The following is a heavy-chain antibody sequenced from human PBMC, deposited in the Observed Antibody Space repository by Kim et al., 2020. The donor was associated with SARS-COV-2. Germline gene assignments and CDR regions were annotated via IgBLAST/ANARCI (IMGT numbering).Heavy chain of an antibody. CDR2: IWYDGSNK. CDR1: GFTFSSYG. Sequence: GGSLRLSCAASGFTFSSYGMHWVRQAPGKGLEWVAVIWYDGSNKYYADSVKGRFTISRDNSKNTLYLQMNSLRAEDTAVYYCARDSSFRTGWYGPGPLDYWGQGTLVTVSS. CDR3: ARDSSFRTGWYGPGPLDY. D-gene: IGHD6-19*01. V-gene: IGHV3-33*01. J-gene: IGHJ4*02.